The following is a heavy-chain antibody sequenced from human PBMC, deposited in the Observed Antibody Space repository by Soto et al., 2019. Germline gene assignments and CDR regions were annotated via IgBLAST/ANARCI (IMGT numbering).Heavy chain of an antibody. CDR2: IIPILGIA. J-gene: IGHJ5*02. D-gene: IGHD2-15*01. Sequence: GASVKVSCKASGGTFSSYTISWVRQAPGQGLEWMGRIIPILGIANYAQKFQGRVTITADKSTSTAYMELSSLRSEDTAVYYCARSALVVVAATNNWFDPWGQGTLVTVSS. V-gene: IGHV1-69*02. CDR3: ARSALVVVAATNNWFDP. CDR1: GGTFSSYT.